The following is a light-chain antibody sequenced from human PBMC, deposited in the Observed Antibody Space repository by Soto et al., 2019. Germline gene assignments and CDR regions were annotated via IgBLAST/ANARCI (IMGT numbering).Light chain of an antibody. Sequence: QSVLTQPPSVSAAPGQKVTISCSGSSSNIGNNFVSWYQQLPGTAPKLLIYDNNKRPSGIPDRFSGSKSGTSATLGITGLQTGAEADYYCGTWDSSLSAGVFGGGTQLTVL. V-gene: IGLV1-51*01. CDR1: SSNIGNNF. CDR3: GTWDSSLSAGV. J-gene: IGLJ2*01. CDR2: DNN.